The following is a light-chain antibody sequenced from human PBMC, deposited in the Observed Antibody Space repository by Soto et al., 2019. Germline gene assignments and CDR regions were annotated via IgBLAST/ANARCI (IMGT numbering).Light chain of an antibody. V-gene: IGKV1-5*03. Sequence: DIQMTQSPSTLSASVGDRVTITCRASQSISSWLAWYQQKQGKAPKLLIYKAASLESGVPSRFSGSGSGPEFTLTISSLQPDAFATYYCQQYNSYPMYTFGQGTKLEIK. J-gene: IGKJ2*01. CDR1: QSISSW. CDR2: KAA. CDR3: QQYNSYPMYT.